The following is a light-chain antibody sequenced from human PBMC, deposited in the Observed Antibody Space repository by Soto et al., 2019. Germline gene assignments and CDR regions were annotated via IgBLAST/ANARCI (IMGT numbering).Light chain of an antibody. CDR1: SSNIGSNY. CDR2: RNN. Sequence: QSVLTQPPSASGTPGQRVTISCSGSSSNIGSNYVYWYQQVPGTAPKLLIYRNNQRPSGVPDRFSGSKSGTSASLAISGLRSEDEADYYCGSYTGNNAWLFGGGTKLTVL. CDR3: GSYTGNNAWL. V-gene: IGLV1-47*01. J-gene: IGLJ2*01.